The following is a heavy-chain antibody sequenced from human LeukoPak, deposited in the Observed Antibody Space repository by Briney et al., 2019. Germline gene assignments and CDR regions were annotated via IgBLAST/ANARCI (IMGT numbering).Heavy chain of an antibody. D-gene: IGHD6-13*01. CDR1: GFTFSTYS. J-gene: IGHJ6*03. V-gene: IGHV3-21*01. CDR2: ISSSSRYI. Sequence: GGSLRLSCSASGFTFSTYSMNWVRQAPGKGLEWVSSISSSSRYIYYADSVKGRFTISRDNAKNSLYLQMNSLRAEDTAVYYCAREASSSWYSYYYYYMDVWGKGTTVTVSS. CDR3: AREASSSWYSYYYYYMDV.